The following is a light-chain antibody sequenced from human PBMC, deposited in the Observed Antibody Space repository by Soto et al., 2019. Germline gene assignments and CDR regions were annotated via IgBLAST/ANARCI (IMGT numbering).Light chain of an antibody. J-gene: IGKJ1*01. CDR3: QQYHPYWT. Sequence: DIQMTQSPSTLSAYVGDRVTITCRASQSISNWLAWYQQKPGKAPKLLIYKASNLESEVPSRFSGSGSGTEFTLTISSLQPDDFATYYCQQYHPYWTFGQGTKVDI. CDR1: QSISNW. CDR2: KAS. V-gene: IGKV1-5*03.